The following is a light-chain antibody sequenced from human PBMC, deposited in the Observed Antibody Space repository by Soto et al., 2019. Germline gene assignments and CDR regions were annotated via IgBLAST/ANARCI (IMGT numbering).Light chain of an antibody. V-gene: IGKV1-5*01. CDR2: DAS. CDR1: QTIYSW. CDR3: QQYYSNWT. J-gene: IGKJ1*01. Sequence: DIQMTQSPSTLSASVGDRVTITCRASQTIYSWLAWYQQKPGTAPKLLIFDASSLNSGVPSRFSGSGSGTEFTLTISSLQPDDFATFYCQQYYSNWTFGQGTKV.